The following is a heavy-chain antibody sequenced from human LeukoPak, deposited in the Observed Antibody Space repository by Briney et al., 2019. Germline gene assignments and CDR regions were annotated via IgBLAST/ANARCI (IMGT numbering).Heavy chain of an antibody. D-gene: IGHD2-15*01. V-gene: IGHV3-23*01. Sequence: GGSLRLSCAASGFTFSSYAMSWVRQAPGKGLEWVSAISGSGGSTYYADSVKGRFTISRDNSKNTLYLQMNSLRAEDTAVYYCAKDLGYCSGGSCPHYDYWSQGTLVTVSS. CDR2: ISGSGGST. CDR1: GFTFSSYA. CDR3: AKDLGYCSGGSCPHYDY. J-gene: IGHJ4*02.